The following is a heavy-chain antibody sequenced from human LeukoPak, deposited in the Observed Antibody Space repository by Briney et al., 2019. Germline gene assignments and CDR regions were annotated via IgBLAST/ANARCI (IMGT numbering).Heavy chain of an antibody. V-gene: IGHV3-53*01. CDR3: ARESGDRPGSEGC. D-gene: IGHD1-26*01. CDR1: GFSVSSNY. J-gene: IGHJ4*02. Sequence: GGSLRLSCAASGFSVSSNYMSWVRQAPGKRLEWVSILYSGGNTYYADSVKGRFTISRDSSKNTLYLQMNSLRAEDTAVYYCARESGDRPGSEGCWGQGTLVTVSS. CDR2: LYSGGNT.